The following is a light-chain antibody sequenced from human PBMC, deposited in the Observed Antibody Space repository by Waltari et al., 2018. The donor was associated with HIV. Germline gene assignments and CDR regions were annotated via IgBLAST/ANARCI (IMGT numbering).Light chain of an antibody. V-gene: IGKV3-11*01. CDR2: DPS. Sequence: EIVLTQSPATLSLSPGERVTLSCRASQRVSSYLAWYQQKPGQAPRLLIYDPSNSATGIPDRFSGSGSVTDFTLTISSLEPEDFAVYYCQQRSNWIFGQGTRLEIK. CDR1: QRVSSY. J-gene: IGKJ5*01. CDR3: QQRSNWI.